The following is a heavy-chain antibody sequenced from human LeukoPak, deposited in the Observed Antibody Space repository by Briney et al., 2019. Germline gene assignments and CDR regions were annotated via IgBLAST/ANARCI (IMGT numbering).Heavy chain of an antibody. J-gene: IGHJ4*02. CDR2: INHSGST. CDR3: ARLGGSGWTFDY. V-gene: IGHV4-34*01. CDR1: GGSFSGYY. D-gene: IGHD6-19*01. Sequence: SETLSLTCAVYGGSFSGYYWSWIRQPPGKGLEWIGEINHSGSTNYNPSLKSRVTISVDTSKNQFSLKLSSVTAADTAVYYCARLGGSGWTFDYWGQGTLVTVSS.